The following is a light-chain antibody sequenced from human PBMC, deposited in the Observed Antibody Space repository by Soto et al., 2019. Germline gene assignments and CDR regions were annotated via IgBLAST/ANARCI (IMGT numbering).Light chain of an antibody. J-gene: IGKJ2*03. CDR1: QSVSSDY. V-gene: IGKV3-20*01. CDR2: ATS. CDR3: QQYGDYNSPSYS. Sequence: ESVFTLSPGTLSLSPGDRVTLSCRASQSVSSDYLAWYQQKPGQAPRLVIYATSRRATGIPDRFSGSGSGTDFTLTISRLEPEDFAMYYCQQYGDYNSPSYSFGQGTRLEI.